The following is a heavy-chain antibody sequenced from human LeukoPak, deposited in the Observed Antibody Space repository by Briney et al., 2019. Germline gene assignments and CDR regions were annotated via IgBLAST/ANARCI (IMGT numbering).Heavy chain of an antibody. J-gene: IGHJ6*02. D-gene: IGHD2-2*01. CDR1: GGSFSGYY. CDR2: INHSGST. Sequence: SETLSLTCSVYGGSFSGYYWSWIRQPPGKGLEWIGEINHSGSTNYNPSLKSRVTISVDTSKNQFSLKLSSVTAADTAVYYCARHRYCSSTSCYYYYYYGMDVWGQGTTVTVSS. V-gene: IGHV4-34*01. CDR3: ARHRYCSSTSCYYYYYYGMDV.